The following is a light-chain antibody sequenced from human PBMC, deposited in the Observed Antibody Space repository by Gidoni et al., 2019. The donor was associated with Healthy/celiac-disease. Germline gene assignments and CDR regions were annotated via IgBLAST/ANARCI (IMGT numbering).Light chain of an antibody. CDR2: GAS. Sequence: EIVLTHSPGTLSLSPGERATLSCRASQSVSSSYLAWYQQKPGQAPRLLIYGASSRATGIPDRFSGSGSGTDFTLLISRLEPEDFAVYYCQQYGSSPRTFXQXTKLXIK. CDR3: QQYGSSPRT. V-gene: IGKV3-20*01. CDR1: QSVSSSY. J-gene: IGKJ2*01.